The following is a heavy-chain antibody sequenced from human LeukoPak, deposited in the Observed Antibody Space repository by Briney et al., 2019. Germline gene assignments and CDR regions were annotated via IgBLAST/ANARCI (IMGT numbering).Heavy chain of an antibody. CDR3: AGHHPRNTVDF. Sequence: SDTLSLTCTVSGGSISIYYSSWIRHPPGKGLEWIAYIADIGSINYNPSLKSRVTISLDTSKNQFSLKLSSVTAADTAVYYCAGHHPRNTVDFWGQGTLVTVSS. CDR1: GGSISIYY. V-gene: IGHV4-59*08. J-gene: IGHJ4*02. D-gene: IGHD2-8*02. CDR2: IADIGSI.